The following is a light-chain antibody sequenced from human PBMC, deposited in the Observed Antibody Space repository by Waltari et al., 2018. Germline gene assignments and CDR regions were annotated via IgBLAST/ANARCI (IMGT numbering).Light chain of an antibody. CDR1: SSDVGFYNL. V-gene: IGLV2-23*02. CDR2: EVI. Sequence: LTQPASVSGSPGQSITISCTGTSSDVGFYNLVSWYQPHPGKAPELVVYEVISRPSGVSNRFSGSKSGNTASRTISGLQADDEADYYCCSYAGRNIWVFGGGTKLTVL. CDR3: CSYAGRNIWV. J-gene: IGLJ3*02.